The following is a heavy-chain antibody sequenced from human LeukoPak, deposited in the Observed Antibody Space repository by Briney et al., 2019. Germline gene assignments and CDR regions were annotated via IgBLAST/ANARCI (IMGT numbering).Heavy chain of an antibody. J-gene: IGHJ4*02. CDR2: ISGSGGST. CDR3: AKDLGPNGVCYGDY. CDR1: GFTFSSYA. Sequence: GGSLRLSCAASGFTFSSYAMSWVRQAPGKGLEWVSAISGSGGSTYYADSVKGRFTISRDNSKNTLYLQMNSLRAEDTAVYYCAKDLGPNGVCYGDYWGQGTLVTVSS. V-gene: IGHV3-23*01. D-gene: IGHD2-8*01.